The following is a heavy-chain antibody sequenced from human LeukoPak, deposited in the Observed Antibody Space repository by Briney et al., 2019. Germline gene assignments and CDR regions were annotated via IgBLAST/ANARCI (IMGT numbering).Heavy chain of an antibody. CDR2: IIPIFGTA. Sequence: EASVKVSCKASGGTFSSYAISWVRQAPGQGLEWMGGIIPIFGTANYAQKFQGRVTITADESTSTAYMELSSLRSEDTAVYYCAGSTGYCSSTSCSDYWGQGTLVTVSS. J-gene: IGHJ4*02. CDR3: AGSTGYCSSTSCSDY. V-gene: IGHV1-69*13. CDR1: GGTFSSYA. D-gene: IGHD2-2*01.